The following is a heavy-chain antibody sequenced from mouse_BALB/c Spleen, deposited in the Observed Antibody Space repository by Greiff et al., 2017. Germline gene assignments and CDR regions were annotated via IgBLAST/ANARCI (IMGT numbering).Heavy chain of an antibody. V-gene: IGHV1S81*02. J-gene: IGHJ4*01. Sequence: VQLQQSGAELVKPGASVKLSCKASGYTFTSYYMYWVKQRPGQGLEWIGEINPSNGGTNFNEKFKSKATLTVVKSSSTAYMQLSSLTSEDSAVFYSTRGEESMVYWGQGTSVTVSS. CDR3: TRGEESMVY. CDR2: INPSNGGT. CDR1: GYTFTSYY.